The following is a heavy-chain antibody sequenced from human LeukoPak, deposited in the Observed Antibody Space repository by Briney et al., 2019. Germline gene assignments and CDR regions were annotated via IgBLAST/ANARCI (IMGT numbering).Heavy chain of an antibody. CDR3: AKQRASAVAD. D-gene: IGHD6-19*01. CDR2: ISYDGSNK. Sequence: GGSLRLSCAASGFTFSSYGMHWVRQAPGKGLEWVAVISYDGSNKYYADSVKGRFTISRDNSKNTLYLQMNSLRAEDTAVYYCAKQRASAVADWGQGTLVTVSS. J-gene: IGHJ4*02. CDR1: GFTFSSYG. V-gene: IGHV3-30*18.